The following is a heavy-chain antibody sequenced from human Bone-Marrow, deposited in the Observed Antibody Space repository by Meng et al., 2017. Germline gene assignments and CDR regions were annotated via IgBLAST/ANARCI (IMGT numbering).Heavy chain of an antibody. CDR1: GGSISSSSYY. J-gene: IGHJ4*02. CDR3: ARLNPNEFSQTYYDFWSAYYSHFDY. V-gene: IGHV4-39*07. D-gene: IGHD3-3*01. CDR2: INHSGST. Sequence: GSLRLSCTVSGGSISSSSYYWGWIRQPPGKGLEWIGEINHSGSTNYNPSLKSRVTISVDTSKNQFSLKLSSVTAADTAVYYCARLNPNEFSQTYYDFWSAYYSHFDYWGQGTLVTVSS.